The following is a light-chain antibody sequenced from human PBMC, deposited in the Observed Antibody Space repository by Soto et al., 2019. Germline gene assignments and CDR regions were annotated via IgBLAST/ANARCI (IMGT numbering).Light chain of an antibody. V-gene: IGKV1-5*01. CDR2: DAS. CDR3: QQYNSYSWT. J-gene: IGKJ1*01. Sequence: DIQITQSPSTLSASVGDRVTITCRASQSISSWLAWYQQKPGKAPKLLIYDASSLESGVPSRFSGSGSGTEFTLTISSLQPDDFATYYCQQYNSYSWTSGQGGKADI. CDR1: QSISSW.